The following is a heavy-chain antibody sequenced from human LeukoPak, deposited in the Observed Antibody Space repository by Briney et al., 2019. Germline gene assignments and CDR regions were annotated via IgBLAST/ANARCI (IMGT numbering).Heavy chain of an antibody. J-gene: IGHJ6*03. CDR3: AREAMVRGVYYYYYYMDV. V-gene: IGHV3-7*01. Sequence: PGGSLRLSCAASGFTFSSYWMSWVRQAPGKGLEWVASIKQDGSEKYYVDSVKGRFTISRDNAKNSLYLQMNSLRAEDTAVYYCAREAMVRGVYYYYYYMDVWGKGTTVTVSS. D-gene: IGHD3-10*01. CDR2: IKQDGSEK. CDR1: GFTFSSYW.